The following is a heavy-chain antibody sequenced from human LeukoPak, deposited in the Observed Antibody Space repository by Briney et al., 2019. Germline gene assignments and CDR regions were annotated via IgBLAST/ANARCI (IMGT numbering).Heavy chain of an antibody. J-gene: IGHJ4*02. CDR2: ISGSGGST. Sequence: GGSLRLSCAASGFTFSSYAMSWVRQAPGKRLNWVSGISGSGGSTYYADSVKGRFTISRDNSKNTLYLQMNSLRAEDTAVYYCAKDLYSFGPFDYWGQGTLVTVSS. V-gene: IGHV3-23*01. CDR3: AKDLYSFGPFDY. D-gene: IGHD5-18*01. CDR1: GFTFSSYA.